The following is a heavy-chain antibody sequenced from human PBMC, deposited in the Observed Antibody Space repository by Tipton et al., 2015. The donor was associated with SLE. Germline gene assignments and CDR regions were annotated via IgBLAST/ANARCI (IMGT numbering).Heavy chain of an antibody. CDR2: LSHSGST. D-gene: IGHD5-24*01. CDR3: VRLELPATKADY. J-gene: IGHJ4*02. Sequence: TLSLTCTVSGFSIITDFSWGWIRQPPGEGLEWIGSLSHSGSTYYNPSLKSRVTISLDASKNQFSLNLRSVTAADTAVYYCVRLELPATKADYWGPGTLVTVSS. V-gene: IGHV4-38-2*02. CDR1: GFSIITDFS.